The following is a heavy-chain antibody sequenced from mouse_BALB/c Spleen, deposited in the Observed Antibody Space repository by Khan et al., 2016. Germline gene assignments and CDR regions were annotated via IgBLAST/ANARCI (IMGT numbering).Heavy chain of an antibody. CDR1: GFDFSRYW. J-gene: IGHJ4*01. Sequence: EVKLLESGGGLVQPGGSLKVSCAASGFDFSRYWMSWVRQAPGKGLEWIGEINPDSSTINYTPSLKDKFIISRDNANNTLYLQMSKVRSEDTALCYFARGSSSSYAMDNWGQGTTVTVSS. V-gene: IGHV4-1*02. CDR2: INPDSSTI. CDR3: ARGSSSSYAMDN. D-gene: IGHD1-1*01.